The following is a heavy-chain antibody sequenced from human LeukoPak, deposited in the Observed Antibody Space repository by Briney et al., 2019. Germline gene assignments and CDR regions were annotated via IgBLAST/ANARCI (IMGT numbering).Heavy chain of an antibody. Sequence: PGGSLRLSCAASGFTFSSYRMNWVRQAPGKGLEWVSSISSSSSYIYYADSEKGRFTISRDNAKNSLYLQMNSLRAEDTAVYYCASGYSSGSDAFDIWGQGTMVTVSS. J-gene: IGHJ3*02. D-gene: IGHD6-19*01. CDR3: ASGYSSGSDAFDI. CDR2: ISSSSSYI. V-gene: IGHV3-21*01. CDR1: GFTFSSYR.